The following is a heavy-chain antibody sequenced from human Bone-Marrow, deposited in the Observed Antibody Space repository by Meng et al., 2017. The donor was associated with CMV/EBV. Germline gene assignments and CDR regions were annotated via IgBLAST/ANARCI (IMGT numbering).Heavy chain of an antibody. CDR2: ISSSSSYI. CDR3: ARDEGSSFSYYSYDMDV. Sequence: GESLKISCEASGFIFSTYSMNWVRQAPGKGLEWVSSISSSSSYIFYANSVKGRFTIPRDNAKSSLYLQMNSLRAEDTAVYYCARDEGSSFSYYSYDMDVWGHGTKGTSP. D-gene: IGHD6-6*01. CDR1: GFIFSTYS. V-gene: IGHV3-21*01. J-gene: IGHJ6*02.